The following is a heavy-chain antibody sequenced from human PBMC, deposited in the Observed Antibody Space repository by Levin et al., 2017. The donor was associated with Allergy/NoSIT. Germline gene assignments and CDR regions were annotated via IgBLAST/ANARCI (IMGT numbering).Heavy chain of an antibody. D-gene: IGHD3-10*01. V-gene: IGHV3-7*03. Sequence: QSGGSLRLSCEASGFIFTSYWMSWVRQAPGKGLEWVANINQDGSQKNYVESVRGRFTISRDNAKSSVYLQINSLRADDAAVYYCARDEPYYYGSSVLHYWGQGTQATVSS. CDR3: ARDEPYYYGSSVLHY. CDR2: INQDGSQK. J-gene: IGHJ4*02. CDR1: GFIFTSYW.